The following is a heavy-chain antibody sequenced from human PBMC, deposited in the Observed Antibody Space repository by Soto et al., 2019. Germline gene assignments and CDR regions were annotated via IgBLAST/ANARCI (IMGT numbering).Heavy chain of an antibody. CDR3: ARHANRNYYDAFDI. CDR1: GGSITSGTYC. D-gene: IGHD3-10*01. J-gene: IGHJ3*02. CDR2: IYYSGST. V-gene: IGHV4-39*01. Sequence: PSETLSLTCTVSGGSITSGTYCWGWIRQPPGKGLEWIGSIYYSGSTYYNPSLKSRATISVDTSKNQFSLKLTSVTAADTAVYYCARHANRNYYDAFDIWGQGTMVTVSS.